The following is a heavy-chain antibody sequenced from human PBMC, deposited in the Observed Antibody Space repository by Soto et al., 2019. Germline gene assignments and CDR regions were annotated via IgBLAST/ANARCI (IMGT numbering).Heavy chain of an antibody. V-gene: IGHV4-31*03. Sequence: SETLSLTCTVSGGSIRSGGYYGSWIRQHPGKGLEWIGYIYYSGSTYYNPSLKSRVTISVDTSKNQFSLKLSSVTAADTAVYYCAREIGYGNWFDPWGQGTLVTVSS. D-gene: IGHD4-17*01. CDR2: IYYSGST. J-gene: IGHJ5*02. CDR3: AREIGYGNWFDP. CDR1: GGSIRSGGYY.